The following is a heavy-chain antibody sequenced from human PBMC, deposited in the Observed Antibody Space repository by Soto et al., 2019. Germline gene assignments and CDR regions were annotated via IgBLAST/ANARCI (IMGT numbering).Heavy chain of an antibody. V-gene: IGHV4-4*07. CDR3: ARGSIVGATLDP. J-gene: IGHJ5*02. Sequence: SETLSLTCTVSGGSISSYYWGWIRQPAGKGLEGIGRIXTXGXXXYXXSLKSRVTMSVDTSKNQFSLKLSSVTAADTAVYYCARGSIVGATLDPWGQGTLVTVSS. CDR1: GGSISSYY. D-gene: IGHD1-26*01. CDR2: IXTXGXX.